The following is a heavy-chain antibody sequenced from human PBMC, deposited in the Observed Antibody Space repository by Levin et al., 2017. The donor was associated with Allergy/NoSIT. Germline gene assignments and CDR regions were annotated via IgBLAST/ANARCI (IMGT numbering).Heavy chain of an antibody. CDR2: LYSGGTI. Sequence: GGSLRLSCGASGFTVSGGYMSWVRQAPGKGLEWVSVLYSGGTIDYAASVRGRFTISRDNSKNTLFLQMDNLRGEDTAMYYCAAMYYDTWRADGAFHIWGQGTMVTVSS. D-gene: IGHD3-3*01. V-gene: IGHV3-53*01. CDR1: GFTVSGGY. J-gene: IGHJ3*02. CDR3: AAMYYDTWRADGAFHI.